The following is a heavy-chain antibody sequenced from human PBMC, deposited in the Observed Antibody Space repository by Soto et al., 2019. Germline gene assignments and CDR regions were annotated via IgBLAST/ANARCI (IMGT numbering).Heavy chain of an antibody. CDR1: GFTFSHHS. Sequence: GGSLRLSCSGSGFTFSHHSLYWVRHPPGKGLRYVSTISGNGGNTHYAASVRGRFTISRDNSKNTLFLQMSGLGVADSAVYYCVKVSGYCTGGSCFSYFDYWGQGALVTVSS. V-gene: IGHV3-64D*06. CDR2: ISGNGGNT. CDR3: VKVSGYCTGGSCFSYFDY. D-gene: IGHD2-15*01. J-gene: IGHJ4*02.